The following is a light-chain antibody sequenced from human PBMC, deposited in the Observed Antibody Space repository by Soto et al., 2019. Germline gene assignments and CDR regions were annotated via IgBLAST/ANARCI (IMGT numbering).Light chain of an antibody. CDR3: QQYNNWYT. V-gene: IGKV3-15*01. CDR2: GAS. CDR1: QSVSSN. J-gene: IGKJ2*01. Sequence: EIVMTQSPATLSVSPGERATLSCRASQSVSSNLAWYQQKPGQAPRLLIYGASTRATGIPARFSGSGSGTEFTLTISSLQSEDSALYYCQQYNNWYTFGQGTNLEIK.